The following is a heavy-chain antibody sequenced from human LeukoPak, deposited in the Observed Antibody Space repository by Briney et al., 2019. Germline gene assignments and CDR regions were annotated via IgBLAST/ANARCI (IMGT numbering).Heavy chain of an antibody. Sequence: SETLSLTCIVSGGSISSSSYYWGWIRQPPGKGLEWIGSIYYSGSTYYNPSLKSRVTISVDTSKNQFSLKLSSVTAADTAVYYCARDQYYYDSSGYLTFDYWGQGTLVTVSS. CDR1: GGSISSSSYY. V-gene: IGHV4-39*07. CDR2: IYYSGST. J-gene: IGHJ4*02. D-gene: IGHD3-22*01. CDR3: ARDQYYYDSSGYLTFDY.